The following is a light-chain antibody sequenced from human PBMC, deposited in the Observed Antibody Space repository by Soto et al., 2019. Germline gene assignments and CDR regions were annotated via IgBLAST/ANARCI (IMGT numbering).Light chain of an antibody. J-gene: IGLJ2*01. V-gene: IGLV1-44*01. Sequence: QPVLTQPPSASGTPGQRVTISCSGSSPNVGRNSVNWYQQVPGTAPKLLIYTNDQRPSGVPDRFSGSKSGTSASLAISWLQSEDEAHYYCAEWEDSLNGPVVGGGTKLTVL. CDR3: AEWEDSLNGPV. CDR1: SPNVGRNS. CDR2: TND.